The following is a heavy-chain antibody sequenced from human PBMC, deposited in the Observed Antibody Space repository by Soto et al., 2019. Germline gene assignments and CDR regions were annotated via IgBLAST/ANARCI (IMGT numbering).Heavy chain of an antibody. J-gene: IGHJ3*02. CDR2: INSDGSST. Sequence: EVQLVESGGGLVQPGGSLRLSCAASGFTFSSYWMHWVRQAPGKGLVWVSRINSDGSSTSYADSVKGRFTISRDNAKNTLYLQMNRLRAEGTAVYYCARDRGRLVWRGKGGDDAFDIWGQGTMVTVSS. D-gene: IGHD3-10*01. V-gene: IGHV3-74*01. CDR3: ARDRGRLVWRGKGGDDAFDI. CDR1: GFTFSSYW.